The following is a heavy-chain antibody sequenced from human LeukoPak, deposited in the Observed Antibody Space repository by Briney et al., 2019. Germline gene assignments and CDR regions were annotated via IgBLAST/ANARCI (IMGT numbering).Heavy chain of an antibody. D-gene: IGHD6-6*01. V-gene: IGHV1-2*02. CDR1: GYTFTGYC. J-gene: IGHJ5*02. Sequence: ASVKVSCKASGYTFTGYCMHWVRQAPGQGLEWMGWINPNSGGTNYAQKFQGRVTMTRDTSISTAYMELSRLRSDDTAVYYCARARPASIAARIWFDPWGQGTLVTVSS. CDR2: INPNSGGT. CDR3: ARARPASIAARIWFDP.